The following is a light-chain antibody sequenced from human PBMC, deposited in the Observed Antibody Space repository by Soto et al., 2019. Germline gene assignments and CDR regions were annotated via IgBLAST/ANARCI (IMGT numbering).Light chain of an antibody. V-gene: IGKV1-9*01. CDR2: AAS. CDR1: QGISSF. Sequence: ILLTQAPSSLSASVGYRFTITCLASQGISSFLAWYQQKPGKAPKLLIYAASTLQSGVPSRFSGSGSGTDFTLTISSLQPEDFATYYCQQLDTYPRTFGHGTKVDIK. J-gene: IGKJ3*01. CDR3: QQLDTYPRT.